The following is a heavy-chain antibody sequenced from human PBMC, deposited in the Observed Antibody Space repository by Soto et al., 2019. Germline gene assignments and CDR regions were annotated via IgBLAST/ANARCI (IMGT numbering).Heavy chain of an antibody. CDR1: GYTFTSYG. Sequence: GASVKVSCKTSGYTFTSYGISWVRQAPGQGLEWMGWINAYNGNTNYAQKLQGRVTMTTDTSTSAAYMELRSLRSDDTAVYYCARDVGYGLIDYWGQGTLVTVSS. V-gene: IGHV1-18*01. CDR3: ARDVGYGLIDY. CDR2: INAYNGNT. J-gene: IGHJ4*02. D-gene: IGHD5-18*01.